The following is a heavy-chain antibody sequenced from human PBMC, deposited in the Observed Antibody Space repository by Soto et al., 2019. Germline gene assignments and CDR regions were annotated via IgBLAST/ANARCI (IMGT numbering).Heavy chain of an antibody. CDR2: NSAYNGNI. Sequence: GASVKVSCKASGYTFTSNGISWVRQAPGQGLEWMGWNSAYNGNINYAQKLQGRVTMTTDTATSTAYMELRSLSSDDTAVYYCARVERFLFNYYYMDVWGKGTTVTVSS. CDR1: GYTFTSNG. V-gene: IGHV1-18*01. D-gene: IGHD3-3*01. CDR3: ARVERFLFNYYYMDV. J-gene: IGHJ6*03.